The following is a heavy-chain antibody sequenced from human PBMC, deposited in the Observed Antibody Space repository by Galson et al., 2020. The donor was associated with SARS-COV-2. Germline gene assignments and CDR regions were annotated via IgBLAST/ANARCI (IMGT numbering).Heavy chain of an antibody. CDR1: GFIFRSYV. D-gene: IGHD3-10*01. Sequence: GGSLRLSCAASGFIFRSYVMTWVRQAPGKGLEWVAGMSGSGGSTDYADSVKGRFTISRDNSKNTLFLQMNSLRAEDTAVYYCAKEYYGSGSYYNADAFDIWGQGTMVTVSS. J-gene: IGHJ3*02. CDR3: AKEYYGSGSYYNADAFDI. CDR2: MSGSGGST. V-gene: IGHV3-23*01.